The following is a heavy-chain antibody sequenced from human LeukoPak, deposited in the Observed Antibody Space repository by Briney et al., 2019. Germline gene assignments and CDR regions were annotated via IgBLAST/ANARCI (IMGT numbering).Heavy chain of an antibody. D-gene: IGHD4-17*01. CDR1: GGSISSYY. Sequence: PSETLSLTCTVSGGSISSYYWSWIRQPPGKGLEWIGYIYHTGSTSYNPSLKGRVTISVDTSKNQFSLKLSSVTAADTAVYYCARGLNRNDYGDYGYWGQXTLVXVSS. CDR2: IYHTGST. V-gene: IGHV4-59*01. J-gene: IGHJ4*02. CDR3: ARGLNRNDYGDYGY.